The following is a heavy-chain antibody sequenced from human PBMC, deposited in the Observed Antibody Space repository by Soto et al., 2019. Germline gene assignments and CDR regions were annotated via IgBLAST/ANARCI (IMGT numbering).Heavy chain of an antibody. V-gene: IGHV4-34*01. J-gene: IGHJ4*02. CDR1: GGSFSGYY. Sequence: PSETLSLTCAVYGGSFSGYYWSWIRQPPGKGLGGSGEINHSGSTNYNPSPKSRVTISVDTSKNQFSLKLSSVTAADTAVYYCARGGTYDYVWGSYYKYYFDYWGQGTLVTVSS. CDR3: ARGGTYDYVWGSYYKYYFDY. D-gene: IGHD3-16*01. CDR2: INHSGST.